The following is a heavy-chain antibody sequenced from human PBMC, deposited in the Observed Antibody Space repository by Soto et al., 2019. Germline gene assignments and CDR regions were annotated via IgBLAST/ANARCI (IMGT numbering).Heavy chain of an antibody. D-gene: IGHD2-15*01. Sequence: QVHLVESGGGVVQPGRSLRLSCEVSGLTFSNYGMHWVRQAPGKGLEWVAVISNEGRDERYADSVKGRFTISRDNSKNTLYLQMSSLRAEDAAVYYCAKGCGTGSSCYILDYWGQGTLVTVSS. V-gene: IGHV3-30*18. J-gene: IGHJ4*02. CDR3: AKGCGTGSSCYILDY. CDR2: ISNEGRDE. CDR1: GLTFSNYG.